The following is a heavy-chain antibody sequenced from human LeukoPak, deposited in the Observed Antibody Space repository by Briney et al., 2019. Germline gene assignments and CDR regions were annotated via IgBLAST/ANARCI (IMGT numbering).Heavy chain of an antibody. CDR3: AMDFWSGYMGYYYYYGMDV. Sequence: SETLSLTCAVHGGSFSGYYWSWIRQPPGKGLEWIGEINHSGSTNYNPSLKSRVTISVDTSKNQFSLKLSSVTAADTAVYYCAMDFWSGYMGYYYYYGMDVWGQGTTVTVSS. CDR2: INHSGST. CDR1: GGSFSGYY. V-gene: IGHV4-34*01. D-gene: IGHD3-3*01. J-gene: IGHJ6*02.